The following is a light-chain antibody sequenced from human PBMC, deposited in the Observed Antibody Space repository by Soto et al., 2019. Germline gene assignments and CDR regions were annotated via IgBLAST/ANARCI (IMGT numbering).Light chain of an antibody. CDR3: SSHGGINNVV. CDR1: SSDVGGYNY. V-gene: IGLV2-8*01. Sequence: QSALTQPPSASGSPGQSVTISCTGTSSDVGGYNYVSWYQQYPGKAPKLMIYEVTKRPSGVPARFSGSKSGNTASLTVSGLLAEDEADYYCSSHGGINNVVFGGGTKLTVL. J-gene: IGLJ3*02. CDR2: EVT.